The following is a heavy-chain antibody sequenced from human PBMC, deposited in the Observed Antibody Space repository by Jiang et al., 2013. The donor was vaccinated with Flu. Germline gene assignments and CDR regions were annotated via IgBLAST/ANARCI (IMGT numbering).Heavy chain of an antibody. V-gene: IGHV4-39*07. CDR2: IYYSGST. CDR3: ARGGRLLWFREGVFDY. D-gene: IGHD3-10*01. J-gene: IGHJ4*02. Sequence: PRKGLEWIGSIYYSGSTYYNPSLKSRVTISVDTSKNQFSLKLSFVTAADTAVYYCARGGRLLWFREGVFDYWGQGTLVTVSS.